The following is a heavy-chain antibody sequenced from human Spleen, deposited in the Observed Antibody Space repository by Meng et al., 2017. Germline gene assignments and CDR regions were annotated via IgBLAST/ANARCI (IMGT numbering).Heavy chain of an antibody. J-gene: IGHJ4*02. CDR2: IYYSGST. CDR1: GGSISSGDYY. CDR3: ARGNCSGGSCYDYFDY. D-gene: IGHD2-15*01. V-gene: IGHV4-31*01. Sequence: QGHLQESVPVLVKPSQTLSLTCTVSGGSISSGDYYWSWIRQHPGKCLEWIGYIYYSGSTYYNPSLKSLVTISVDTSKNQFSLKLSSVTAADTAVYYCARGNCSGGSCYDYFDYWGQGTLVTVSS.